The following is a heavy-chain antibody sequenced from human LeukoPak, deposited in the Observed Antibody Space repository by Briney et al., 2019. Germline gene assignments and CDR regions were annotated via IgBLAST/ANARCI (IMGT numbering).Heavy chain of an antibody. CDR2: IGTAGDT. Sequence: GGSLRLSCAASGFTFSSYDMHWVRHATGKGLEWVSVIGTAGDTYYPGSVKGRFTISRENAKNSLYLQMNSLRAEDTAVYYCAREGPYGGNSIAFDIWGQGTMVTVSS. CDR1: GFTFSSYD. D-gene: IGHD4-23*01. V-gene: IGHV3-13*01. J-gene: IGHJ3*02. CDR3: AREGPYGGNSIAFDI.